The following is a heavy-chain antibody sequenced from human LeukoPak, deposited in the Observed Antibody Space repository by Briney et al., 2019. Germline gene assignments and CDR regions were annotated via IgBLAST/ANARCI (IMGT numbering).Heavy chain of an antibody. Sequence: GGSLRLSCAASGFTFSNYTMNWVRQAPGKGLEGVSSISSSRSYIFYADSVKGRFTISRDNSKNTLYLQMNSLRAEDTAVYYCAREDYGGNSAFDYWGQGTLVTVSS. CDR3: AREDYGGNSAFDY. V-gene: IGHV3-21*01. CDR2: ISSSRSYI. J-gene: IGHJ4*02. CDR1: GFTFSNYT. D-gene: IGHD4-23*01.